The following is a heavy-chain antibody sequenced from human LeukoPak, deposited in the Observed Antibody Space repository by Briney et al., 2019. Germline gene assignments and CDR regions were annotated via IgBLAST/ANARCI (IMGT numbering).Heavy chain of an antibody. CDR3: ARGNYDILTPGGNYFDY. Sequence: SETLSLTCTVSGGSISSYYWSWIRQPAGKGLEWIGRIYTSGGTNYNPSLKSRVTMSVDTSKNQFSLKLSSVTAADTAVYYCARGNYDILTPGGNYFDYWGQGILVTVSS. J-gene: IGHJ4*02. CDR1: GGSISSYY. CDR2: IYTSGGT. D-gene: IGHD3-9*01. V-gene: IGHV4-4*07.